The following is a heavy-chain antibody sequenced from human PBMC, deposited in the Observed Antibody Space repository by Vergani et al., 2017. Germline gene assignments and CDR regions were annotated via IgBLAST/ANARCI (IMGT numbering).Heavy chain of an antibody. CDR1: GYIFSNFW. J-gene: IGHJ5*02. CDR3: AKTHDFSSLYSSYNWFDP. D-gene: IGHD3-3*01. Sequence: EKQLVQSGSETKKPGESLKISCQAFGYIFSNFWIGWVRQRPGRGLEWMGIIYPGDSEVKSTPTFRGQVIFSVDTSVNTAYLQWRSLQASDTATYYCAKTHDFSSLYSSYNWFDPWGQGTQVTVSS. CDR2: IYPGDSEV. V-gene: IGHV5-51*01.